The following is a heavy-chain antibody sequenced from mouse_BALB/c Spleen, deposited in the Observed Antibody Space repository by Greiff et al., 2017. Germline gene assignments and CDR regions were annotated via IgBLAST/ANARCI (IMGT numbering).Heavy chain of an antibody. J-gene: IGHJ2*01. CDR2: ISSGSSTI. Sequence: EVQLVESGGGLVQPGGSRKLSCAASGFTFSSFGMHWVRQAPEKGLEWVAYISSGSSTIYYADTVKGRFTISRDNPKNTLFLQMTSLRSEDTAMYYCARGGNYVDYWGQGTTLTVSS. CDR1: GFTFSSFG. CDR3: ARGGNYVDY. V-gene: IGHV5-17*02.